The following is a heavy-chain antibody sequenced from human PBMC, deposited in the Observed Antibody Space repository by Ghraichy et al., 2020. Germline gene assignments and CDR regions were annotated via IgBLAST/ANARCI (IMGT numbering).Heavy chain of an antibody. CDR1: GFPLSNYF. D-gene: IGHD1-1*01. CDR3: ARHNNADDY. V-gene: IGHV3-7*01. Sequence: GDSLNISCAASGFPLSNYFMTWVRQAPGKGLEWVANINQDGSEEYYVDSVKGRFTISRDNAKNSLYLQMNSLRTEDTAVYYCARHNNADDYWGQGTLVTVSS. J-gene: IGHJ4*02. CDR2: INQDGSEE.